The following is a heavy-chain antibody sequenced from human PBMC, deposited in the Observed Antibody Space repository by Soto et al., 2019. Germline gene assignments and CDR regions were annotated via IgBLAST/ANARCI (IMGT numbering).Heavy chain of an antibody. CDR2: MNPNSGNT. J-gene: IGHJ6*02. CDR3: ARVLSWASYYDFWSGYYNYYYYGMDV. D-gene: IGHD3-3*01. CDR1: GYTFTSYD. Sequence: QVQLVQSGAEVKKPGASVKVSCKASGYTFTSYDINWVRQATGQGLEWMGWMNPNSGNTGYAQKFQGRVTMTRNTSLSTAYMELRSLRSEDTAVYYCARVLSWASYYDFWSGYYNYYYYGMDVWGQGTTVTVSS. V-gene: IGHV1-8*01.